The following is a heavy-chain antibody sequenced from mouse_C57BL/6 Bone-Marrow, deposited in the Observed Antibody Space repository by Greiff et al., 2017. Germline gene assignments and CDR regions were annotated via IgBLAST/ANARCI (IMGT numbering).Heavy chain of an antibody. D-gene: IGHD4-1*01. CDR2: ISDGGSYT. J-gene: IGHJ3*01. Sequence: EVKVVESGGGLVKPGGSLKLSCAASGFTFSSYAMSWVRQTPEKRLEWVATISDGGSYTYYPDNVKGRFTISRDNAKNNLYLQMSHLKSEDTAMYYCARDRRWDDRFAYWGEESLVTVSA. CDR3: ARDRRWDDRFAY. V-gene: IGHV5-4*01. CDR1: GFTFSSYA.